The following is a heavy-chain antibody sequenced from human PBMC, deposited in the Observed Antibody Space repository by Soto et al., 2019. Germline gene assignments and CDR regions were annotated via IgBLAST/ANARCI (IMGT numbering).Heavy chain of an antibody. J-gene: IGHJ4*02. CDR2: TIPVSGTA. V-gene: IGHV1-69*01. Sequence: QVQLVQSGAEVKKPGSSVKVSCRASGGTFNNYAVTWVRQAPGQGLEWMGGTIPVSGTANYAQQFQGRVRITADESTNTVYMELSSLRSEDTAMYYCASSYGTSWYGYWWGKGTLVTVSS. D-gene: IGHD6-13*01. CDR3: ASSYGTSWYGYW. CDR1: GGTFNNYA.